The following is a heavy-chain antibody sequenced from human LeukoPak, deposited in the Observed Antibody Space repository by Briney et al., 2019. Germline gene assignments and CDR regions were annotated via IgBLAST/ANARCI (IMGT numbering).Heavy chain of an antibody. J-gene: IGHJ4*02. V-gene: IGHV1-69*05. CDR1: GGTFSSYA. CDR3: ASGIVGATTGDY. D-gene: IGHD1-26*01. Sequence: SVKVSCKASGGTFSSYAISWVRQAPGQGLEWMGGIIPIFGTANYAQKFQGRVTITTDESTSTAYMELSSLRSEDTAVYYCASGIVGATTGDYWGQGTLVTVSS. CDR2: IIPIFGTA.